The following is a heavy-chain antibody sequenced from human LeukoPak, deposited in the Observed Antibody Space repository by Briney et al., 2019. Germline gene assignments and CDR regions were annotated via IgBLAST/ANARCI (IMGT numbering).Heavy chain of an antibody. J-gene: IGHJ5*02. CDR1: GGSFSGYY. CDR3: ARAQVVAATSVDP. Sequence: PSETLSLTCAVYGGSFSGYYWSWIRQPPGKGLEWIGEINHSGSTNYNPSLKSRVTISVDTSKNQFSLKLSSVTAADTAVYYCARAQVVAATSVDPWGQGTLVTVSS. CDR2: INHSGST. D-gene: IGHD2-15*01. V-gene: IGHV4-34*01.